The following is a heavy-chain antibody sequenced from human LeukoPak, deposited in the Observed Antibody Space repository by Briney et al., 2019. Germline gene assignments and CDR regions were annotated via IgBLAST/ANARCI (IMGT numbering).Heavy chain of an antibody. D-gene: IGHD4-23*01. Sequence: SETLSLTCTVSGYSISSISRTYYWGWVRQSPGKGLEWIGSFYHSGSTYYNPSLQSRVTISIDTSKNQFSLKLSSVTAADTAVYYCAKLRVQNYGGNWGFDYWGQGTLVTVSS. CDR3: AKLRVQNYGGNWGFDY. CDR2: FYHSGST. CDR1: GYSISSISRTYY. V-gene: IGHV4-38-2*02. J-gene: IGHJ4*02.